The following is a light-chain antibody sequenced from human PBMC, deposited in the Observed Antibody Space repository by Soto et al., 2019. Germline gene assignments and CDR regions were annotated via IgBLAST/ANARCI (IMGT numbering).Light chain of an antibody. Sequence: EIVLTQSPATLSLSPGERATLSCRASQSVGTYLVWYQQKPGQAPRLLIYDASKRATGIPDRFSGSGSGTEFTLTISSLEPVDSAVYYCQQRRAWPRVFGGGTRME. CDR2: DAS. CDR3: QQRRAWPRV. V-gene: IGKV3-11*01. CDR1: QSVGTY. J-gene: IGKJ4*01.